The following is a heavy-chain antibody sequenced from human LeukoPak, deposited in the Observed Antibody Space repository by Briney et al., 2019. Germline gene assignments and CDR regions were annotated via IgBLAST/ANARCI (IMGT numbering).Heavy chain of an antibody. Sequence: GESLKISCKGSGYSFTNYWIGWVRQMPGKGLEWMGIIYPGDSDTRYSPSFQGQVTMSADNSISTAYLQWSSLKASDTAIYYCARRESTGYYHPFDYWGQGTLVTVSS. CDR3: ARRESTGYYHPFDY. D-gene: IGHD3-22*01. CDR1: GYSFTNYW. CDR2: IYPGDSDT. J-gene: IGHJ4*02. V-gene: IGHV5-51*01.